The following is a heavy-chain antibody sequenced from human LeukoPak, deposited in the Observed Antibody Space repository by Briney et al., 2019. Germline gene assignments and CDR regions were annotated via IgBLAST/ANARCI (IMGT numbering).Heavy chain of an antibody. Sequence: ASVKVSCKASGYTFTGYHMHWVRQAPGKGLEWMGGFDRENGEIVYAQKFQGRVTMTEDTSTNTAYLELSSLRSEATAVYYCAATIVVMTAIDFWGQGSLVTVSS. CDR3: AATIVVMTAIDF. CDR2: FDRENGEI. D-gene: IGHD2-21*02. V-gene: IGHV1-24*01. J-gene: IGHJ4*02. CDR1: GYTFTGYH.